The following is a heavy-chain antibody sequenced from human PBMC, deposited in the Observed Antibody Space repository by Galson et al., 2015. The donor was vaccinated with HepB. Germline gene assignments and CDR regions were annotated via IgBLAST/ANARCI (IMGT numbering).Heavy chain of an antibody. V-gene: IGHV4-59*08. D-gene: IGHD3-16*01. CDR3: AHLPVYYDSTQGYFDY. J-gene: IGHJ4*02. CDR1: GGSISSYY. Sequence: ETLSLTCTVSGGSISSYYWSWIRQPPGKGLEWIGYIYYSGSTNYNPSLKSRVTISVDTSKNQFSLKLSSVTAADTAVYYCAHLPVYYDSTQGYFDYWGQGTLVTVSS. CDR2: IYYSGST.